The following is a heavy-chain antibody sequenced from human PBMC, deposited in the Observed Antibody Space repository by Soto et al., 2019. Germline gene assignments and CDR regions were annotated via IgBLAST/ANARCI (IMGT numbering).Heavy chain of an antibody. CDR1: GFTFSSYG. J-gene: IGHJ3*02. V-gene: IGHV3-30*18. CDR3: AKYTSYYYDSSGYSDAFDI. D-gene: IGHD3-22*01. CDR2: ISYDGINK. Sequence: GGSLRLSCAASGFTFSSYGMHWVRQAPGKGLEWVAVISYDGINKYYADSVKGRLTISRDNSKNTLYLQMNSLRAEDTAVYYCAKYTSYYYDSSGYSDAFDIWGQGTMVTVSS.